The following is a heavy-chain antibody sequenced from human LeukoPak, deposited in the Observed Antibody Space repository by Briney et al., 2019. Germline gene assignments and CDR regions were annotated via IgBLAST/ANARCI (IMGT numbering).Heavy chain of an antibody. D-gene: IGHD2-15*01. CDR3: AKVRSGYDSRYCSGGSCYSPYYYMDV. J-gene: IGHJ6*03. CDR2: ISGSGGST. V-gene: IGHV3-23*01. CDR1: GFTFSSYA. Sequence: PGGSLRLSCAASGFTFSSYAMSWVRQTPGKGLEWVSAISGSGGSTYYAYSVKGLFTISRDNSKNTLYLQMNSLRAEDTAVYYCAKVRSGYDSRYCSGGSCYSPYYYMDVWGKGTTVTVSS.